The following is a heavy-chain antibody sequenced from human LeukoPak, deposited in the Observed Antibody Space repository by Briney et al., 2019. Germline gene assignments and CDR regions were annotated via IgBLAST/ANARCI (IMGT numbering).Heavy chain of an antibody. CDR3: TGGIWPRSNY. V-gene: IGHV3-7*01. Sequence: GGSLRLSCAASGFAFSSNAMTWVRQAPGKGLEWVANIKEDGGEKYYVDSVKGRFTISRDNAKNSLYLQMNSLRAEDTAVYYCTGGIWPRSNYWGQGTLVTVSS. J-gene: IGHJ4*02. CDR2: IKEDGGEK. CDR1: GFAFSSNA. D-gene: IGHD2-15*01.